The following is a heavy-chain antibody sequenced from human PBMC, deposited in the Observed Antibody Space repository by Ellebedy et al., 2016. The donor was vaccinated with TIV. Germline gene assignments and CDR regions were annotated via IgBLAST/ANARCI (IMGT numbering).Heavy chain of an antibody. CDR3: ARDMNWPRTYSGGYYFDY. V-gene: IGHV1-69*04. CDR1: GGTFSSFA. J-gene: IGHJ4*02. Sequence: AASVKVSCKASGGTFSSFAINWVRQAPGQGLEWMGRIIPILRVARYLKDFEARVTITADESTNTAYMEMSSLRSEDTAVYYRARDMNWPRTYSGGYYFDYWGQGSLVTVSS. CDR2: IIPILRVA. D-gene: IGHD1-26*01.